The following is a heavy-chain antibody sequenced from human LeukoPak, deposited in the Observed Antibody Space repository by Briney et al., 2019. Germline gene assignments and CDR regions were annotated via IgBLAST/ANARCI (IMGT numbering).Heavy chain of an antibody. CDR3: ARQYGGSSKSFDSNAFDI. V-gene: IGHV4-30-4*01. D-gene: IGHD4-23*01. J-gene: IGHJ3*02. CDR1: GGSISSGDYY. Sequence: SETLSLTCTVSGGSISSGDYYWSWIRQPPGKGLEWIGYIYYSGSTYYNPSLKSRVTISVDTSKNQFSLKLSSVTAADTAVYYCARQYGGSSKSFDSNAFDIWGQGTMVTVSS. CDR2: IYYSGST.